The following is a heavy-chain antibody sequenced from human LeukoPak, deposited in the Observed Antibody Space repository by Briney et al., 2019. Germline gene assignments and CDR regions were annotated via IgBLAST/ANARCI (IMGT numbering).Heavy chain of an antibody. V-gene: IGHV3-23*01. D-gene: IGHD3-16*01. Sequence: PGGSLRLSCAASGFTFSSCAMSWVRQAPGKGLEWVSGIGGSGTSTYYADSVKGRFTISRDNSENTLYLQMNSLRAEDTAVYYCVSWGWGQGTLVTVSS. CDR2: IGGSGTST. J-gene: IGHJ4*02. CDR3: VSWG. CDR1: GFTFSSCA.